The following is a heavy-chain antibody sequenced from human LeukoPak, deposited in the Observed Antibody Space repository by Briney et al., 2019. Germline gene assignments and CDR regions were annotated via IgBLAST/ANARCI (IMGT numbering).Heavy chain of an antibody. CDR1: VYTFTSCD. CDR2: MNPNSGNT. D-gene: IGHD6-19*01. J-gene: IGHJ4*02. Sequence: GASVTVSCKASVYTFTSCDINWVGQATGQGREGMGWMNPNSGNTGYGQSFQGRITMTRDISIGTAYMELSNLTSEDTAIYYCTRGSSGRRDNWGQGTLVTVSA. V-gene: IGHV1-8*01. CDR3: TRGSSGRRDN.